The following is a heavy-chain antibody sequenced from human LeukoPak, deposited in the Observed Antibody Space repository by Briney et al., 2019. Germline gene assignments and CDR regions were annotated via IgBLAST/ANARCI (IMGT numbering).Heavy chain of an antibody. Sequence: SETLSLTCAVYGGSFSGYYWSWIRQPPGKGLEWIGSIYYSGSTYYNPSLKSRVTISVDTSKNQFSLKLSSVTAADTAVYYCARQDIGYCSSTSCYALSGFDYWGQGTLVTVSS. J-gene: IGHJ4*02. CDR2: IYYSGST. CDR1: GGSFSGYY. V-gene: IGHV4-34*01. D-gene: IGHD2-2*01. CDR3: ARQDIGYCSSTSCYALSGFDY.